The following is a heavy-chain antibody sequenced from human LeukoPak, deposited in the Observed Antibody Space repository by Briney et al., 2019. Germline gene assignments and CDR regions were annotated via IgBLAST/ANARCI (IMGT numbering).Heavy chain of an antibody. V-gene: IGHV1-18*04. CDR3: ARHSGSGWQALGY. Sequence: AASVTVSCKASGYTFSNYGISWVRQAPGLGLEWVGWTSYNGNTNYAQKFQDRVTMTTDTSTTTAYMELRSLESDDTAVYYCARHSGSGWQALGYWGQGTLVTVSS. CDR1: GYTFSNYG. CDR2: TSYNGNT. D-gene: IGHD6-19*01. J-gene: IGHJ4*02.